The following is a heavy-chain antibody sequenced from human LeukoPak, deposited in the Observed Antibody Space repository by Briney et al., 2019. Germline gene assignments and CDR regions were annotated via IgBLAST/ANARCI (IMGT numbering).Heavy chain of an antibody. CDR2: ISGDGGST. J-gene: IGHJ4*02. CDR1: GFTFDDYA. D-gene: IGHD5-24*01. Sequence: PGGSLRLSCAASGFTFDDYAMHWVRQAPGKGLEWDSLISGDGGSTYYADSVKGRFTISRDNSKNSLYLQMNSLRTEDTALYYCAKDVGRDGYNPNFDYWGQGTLVTVSS. V-gene: IGHV3-43*02. CDR3: AKDVGRDGYNPNFDY.